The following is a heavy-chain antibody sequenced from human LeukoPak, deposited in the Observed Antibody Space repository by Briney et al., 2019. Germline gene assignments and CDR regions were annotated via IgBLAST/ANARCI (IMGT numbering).Heavy chain of an antibody. V-gene: IGHV3-30*02. Sequence: GRSLRLSCAPSAFTFSTFAMEWVRQAPSKGLEWVAFIRYDGSNKYYADSVKVRFTISRDNSKSTLYLQMNSLRAEDTAVYYCARSPDSISYYIQYWGQGTLVTVSS. J-gene: IGHJ4*02. CDR3: ARSPDSISYYIQY. CDR1: AFTFSTFA. D-gene: IGHD3-22*01. CDR2: IRYDGSNK.